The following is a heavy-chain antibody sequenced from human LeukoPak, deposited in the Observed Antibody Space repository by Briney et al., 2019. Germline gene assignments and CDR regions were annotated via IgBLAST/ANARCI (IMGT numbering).Heavy chain of an antibody. CDR2: INHSGST. CDR3: ASFGRGVPAAIPSY. J-gene: IGHJ4*02. D-gene: IGHD2-2*01. CDR1: CVSFSSYY. V-gene: IGHV4-34*01. Sequence: SETLSLTCAVYCVSFSSYYWSWVRQPPGKWLEWLGEINHSGSTNYNPSLKTRVTISVDTSKNQFSLKLSAVTAADTAVYYCASFGRGVPAAIPSYWGQGTLVTVSS.